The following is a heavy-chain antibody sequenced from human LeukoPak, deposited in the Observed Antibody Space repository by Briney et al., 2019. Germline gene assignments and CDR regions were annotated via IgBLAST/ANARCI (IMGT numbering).Heavy chain of an antibody. Sequence: GGSLRLSCAASGFTFSSYEINWVRQAPGKGLEWVSYISSSGSTRYYADSVKGRFTISRDNAKNSLYLQINSLRAEDTAVYYCAKDPAPYYYDSSGYHDYWGQGTLVTVSS. CDR2: ISSSGSTR. J-gene: IGHJ4*02. D-gene: IGHD3-22*01. V-gene: IGHV3-48*03. CDR3: AKDPAPYYYDSSGYHDY. CDR1: GFTFSSYE.